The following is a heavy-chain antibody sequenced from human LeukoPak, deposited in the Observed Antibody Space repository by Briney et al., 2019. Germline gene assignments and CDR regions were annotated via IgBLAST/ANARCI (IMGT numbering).Heavy chain of an antibody. J-gene: IGHJ4*02. CDR2: ISWNSGSI. CDR1: GFTFDDYA. D-gene: IGHD6-19*01. CDR3: ARDSSSGWQGPSNY. Sequence: SGGSLRLSCAASGFTFDDYAMHWVRQAPGKGLEWVSGISWNSGSIGYADSVKGRFTISRDNAKNSLYLQMNSLRAEDTAVYYCARDSSSGWQGPSNYWGQGTLVTVSS. V-gene: IGHV3-9*01.